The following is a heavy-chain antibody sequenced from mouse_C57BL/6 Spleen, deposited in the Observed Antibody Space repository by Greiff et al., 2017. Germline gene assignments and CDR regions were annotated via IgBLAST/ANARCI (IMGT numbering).Heavy chain of an antibody. CDR1: GYSITSGYY. V-gene: IGHV3-6*01. D-gene: IGHD2-4*01. CDR3: ARDTPNYDYLLYAMDY. J-gene: IGHJ4*01. CDR2: ISYDGSN. Sequence: EVQLQQSGPGLVKPSQSLSLTCSVTGYSITSGYYWNWIRQFPGNKLEWMGYISYDGSNNYNPSLKNRISITRDTSKNQFFLKLNSVTTEDTATYYCARDTPNYDYLLYAMDYWGQGTSVTVSS.